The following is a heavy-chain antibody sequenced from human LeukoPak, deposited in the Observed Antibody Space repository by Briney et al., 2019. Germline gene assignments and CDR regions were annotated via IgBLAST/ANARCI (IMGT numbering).Heavy chain of an antibody. CDR1: GFTFSSYA. D-gene: IGHD6-25*01. V-gene: IGHV3-23*01. CDR2: ISGSGGST. CDR3: AKSGGLDY. J-gene: IGHJ4*02. Sequence: GGSLRLSRAASGFTFSSYAMSWVRQAPGKGLEGVSAISGSGGSTYYANSVKGGFTISRDNSKNTMYLQMNSLRAEDKAVYYCAKSGGLDYWGQGTLVTVSS.